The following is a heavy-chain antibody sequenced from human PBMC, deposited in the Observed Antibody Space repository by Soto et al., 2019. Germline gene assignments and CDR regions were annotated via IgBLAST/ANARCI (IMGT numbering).Heavy chain of an antibody. CDR2: MNPSGRNT. CDR3: ARYRTKVPVAFDV. V-gene: IGHV1-8*01. J-gene: IGHJ3*01. CDR1: GLAFPIDD. D-gene: IGHD3-16*02. Sequence: QVQLVQSGAEVKKPGASVQVSCKASGLAFPIDDIIWVRQTIGQGLEFMGWMNPSGRNTGYTQKFQGRATFTWNTPPNTSYMDLSGLRSEDTAVYYCARYRTKVPVAFDVWGQGTMVTVSS.